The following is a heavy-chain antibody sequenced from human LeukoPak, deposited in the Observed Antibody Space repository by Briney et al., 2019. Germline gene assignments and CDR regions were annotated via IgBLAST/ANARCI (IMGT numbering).Heavy chain of an antibody. V-gene: IGHV4-59*12. D-gene: IGHD5-24*01. CDR1: GGSISSYY. J-gene: IGHJ4*02. Sequence: SETLSLTCTVSGGSISSYYCNWIRQPAGKGLEWIGYVYNSGSTNFNPSLKTRVTISLDTSKNQFSLKLSSVTAADTAVYHCARSTGRDGFNRLYYFDYWGQGALVTVSS. CDR3: ARSTGRDGFNRLYYFDY. CDR2: VYNSGST.